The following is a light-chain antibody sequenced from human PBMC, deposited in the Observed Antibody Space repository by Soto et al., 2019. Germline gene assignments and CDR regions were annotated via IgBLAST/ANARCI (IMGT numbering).Light chain of an antibody. CDR3: GTWDTNLRARV. CDR1: TSNIGKNY. Sequence: QSVLTQPPSVSADPGQKVTISCSGSTSNIGKNYVGWYRQVPGTAPELVIFDFNKRPSGIPDRFSASKSGTSAALVITGLQAGDEAFYYCGTWDTNLRARVFGGGTKVTVL. J-gene: IGLJ2*01. V-gene: IGLV1-51*01. CDR2: DFN.